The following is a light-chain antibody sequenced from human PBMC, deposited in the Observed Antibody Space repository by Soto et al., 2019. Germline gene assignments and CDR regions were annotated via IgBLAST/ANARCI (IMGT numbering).Light chain of an antibody. Sequence: SSELPQPPSGSVAPGKTARITCGGNNIGSKSVHWYQQKQGQAPVLVIYYDSDRPSGIPERFSGSNSGNTATLTISRVEAGDEADYYCQVWDSSSDSGVFGGGTKLTVL. CDR2: YDS. CDR1: NIGSKS. V-gene: IGLV3-21*04. CDR3: QVWDSSSDSGV. J-gene: IGLJ2*01.